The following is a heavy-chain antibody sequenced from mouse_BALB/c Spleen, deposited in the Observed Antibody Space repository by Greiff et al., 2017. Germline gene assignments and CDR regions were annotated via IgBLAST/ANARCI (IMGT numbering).Heavy chain of an antibody. Sequence: EVKLVESGGDLVKPGGSLKLSCAASGFTFSSYGMSWVRQTPDKRLEWVATISSGSSTIYYADTVKGRFTISRDNPKNTLFLQMTSLRSEDTAMYYCARSGLRRGYYFDYWGQGTTLTVSS. CDR3: ARSGLRRGYYFDY. D-gene: IGHD2-4*01. CDR1: GFTFSSYG. CDR2: ISSGSSTI. V-gene: IGHV5-17*02. J-gene: IGHJ2*01.